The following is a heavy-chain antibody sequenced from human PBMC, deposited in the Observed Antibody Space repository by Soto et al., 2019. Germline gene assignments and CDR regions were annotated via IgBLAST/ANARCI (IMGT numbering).Heavy chain of an antibody. D-gene: IGHD6-6*01. CDR2: IIPIFGTA. CDR3: ARAQLEQLVYSWFDP. V-gene: IGHV1-69*13. CDR1: GGTFSSYA. J-gene: IGHJ5*02. Sequence: ASVKVSCKASGGTFSSYAISWVRQAPGQGLGWMGGIIPIFGTANYAQKFQGRVTITADESTSTAYMELSSLRSEDTAVYYCARAQLEQLVYSWFDPWGQGTLVTVSS.